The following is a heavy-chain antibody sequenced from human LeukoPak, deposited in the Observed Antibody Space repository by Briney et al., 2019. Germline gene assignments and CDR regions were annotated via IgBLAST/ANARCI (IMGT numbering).Heavy chain of an antibody. V-gene: IGHV1-2*02. CDR3: ARGNSGWSTDAFDI. CDR1: GCIFTGYY. D-gene: IGHD6-19*01. J-gene: IGHJ3*02. CDR2: INPNSGVT. Sequence: ASVKVSCKASGCIFTGYYMHWVRQAPGQGLEWMGWINPNSGVTNYSQKFQGRVTMTRDTSISTAYMELSRVRSDDTAVYYCARGNSGWSTDAFDIWGQGTMVTVSS.